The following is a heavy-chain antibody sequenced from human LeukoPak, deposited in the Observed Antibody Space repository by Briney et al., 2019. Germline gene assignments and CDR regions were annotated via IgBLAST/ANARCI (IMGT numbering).Heavy chain of an antibody. V-gene: IGHV4-59*12. CDR3: ARDSSSWSLGAFDI. D-gene: IGHD6-13*01. CDR1: GASISSYY. Sequence: SDTLPLTCTVSGASISSYYWSWIRQPPGKGLEWIGYIYHSGSRNYNPSLKSRVTISVDTSKSQFSLKLSSVTAADTAVYYCARDSSSWSLGAFDIWGQGTMVTVSS. CDR2: IYHSGSR. J-gene: IGHJ3*02.